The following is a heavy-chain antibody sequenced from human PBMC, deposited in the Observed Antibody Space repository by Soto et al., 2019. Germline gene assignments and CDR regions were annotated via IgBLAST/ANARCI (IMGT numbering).Heavy chain of an antibody. V-gene: IGHV4-59*08. J-gene: IGHJ4*02. CDR2: IYYSGST. D-gene: IGHD3-9*01. Sequence: QVQLQESGPGLVKPSETLSLTCTVSGGSISSYYWSWIRQPPGKGLEWIGYIYYSGSTNYNPSLRGPVTTSVDTSKNLLSLKLSSVTAADTAVYYCASRYGYYFDYWGQGTLVTVSS. CDR3: ASRYGYYFDY. CDR1: GGSISSYY.